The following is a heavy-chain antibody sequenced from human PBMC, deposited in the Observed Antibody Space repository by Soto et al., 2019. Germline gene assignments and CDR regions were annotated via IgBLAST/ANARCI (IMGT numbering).Heavy chain of an antibody. CDR1: GFDFRDYA. CDR3: AKVRKPSDFWSGYYSDYNYFGMDV. J-gene: IGHJ6*02. Sequence: PGGSLRLSCAASGFDFRDYAMSWVRQASGKGLEWVSVISGSGGTTYYADSVKGRLTISRDNSRDTLYLQINSLRAGDTAVYYCAKVRKPSDFWSGYYSDYNYFGMDVWGQGTTVTVSS. V-gene: IGHV3-23*01. CDR2: ISGSGGTT. D-gene: IGHD3-3*01.